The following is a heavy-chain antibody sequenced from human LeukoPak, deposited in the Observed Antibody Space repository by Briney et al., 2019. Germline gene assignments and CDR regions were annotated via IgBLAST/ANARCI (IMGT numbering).Heavy chain of an antibody. V-gene: IGHV3-33*05. J-gene: IGHJ4*02. CDR1: GFTFSSYG. CDR2: ISYDGSNK. Sequence: PGRSLRLSCAASGFTFSSYGMHWVRQAPGKGLEWVAVISYDGSNKYYADSVKGRFTISRDNSKNTLYLQMNRLRAEDTAVYYCARGLMTTLGIDYWGQGTLVTVSS. D-gene: IGHD3-16*01. CDR3: ARGLMTTLGIDY.